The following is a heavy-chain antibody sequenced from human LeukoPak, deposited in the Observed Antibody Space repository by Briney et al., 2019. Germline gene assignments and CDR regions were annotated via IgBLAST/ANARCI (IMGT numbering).Heavy chain of an antibody. Sequence: GGSLRLSCAVSGFTLSSYWMYWVRQAPGKGLEWVAVISYDGSAKYYADSVKGRFTISRDNSKNTLYQQMNSLRAEDTAVYYCARDLEGYCSGGSCYNNWFDPWGQGTLVTVSS. CDR3: ARDLEGYCSGGSCYNNWFDP. CDR1: GFTLSSYW. V-gene: IGHV3-30*03. CDR2: ISYDGSAK. D-gene: IGHD2-15*01. J-gene: IGHJ5*02.